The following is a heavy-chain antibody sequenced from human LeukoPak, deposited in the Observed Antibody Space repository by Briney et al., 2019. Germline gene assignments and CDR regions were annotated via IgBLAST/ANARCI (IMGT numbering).Heavy chain of an antibody. CDR3: AHATVTKGLDAFDI. J-gene: IGHJ3*02. D-gene: IGHD4-11*01. Sequence: KASETLSLTCTVSGGSISSSSYYWGWIRQPPGKGLEWIGSIYYSGSTYYNPSLKSRVTISVDTSKNQFSLKLSSVTAADTAVYYCAHATVTKGLDAFDIWGQGTMVTVSS. CDR2: IYYSGST. CDR1: GGSISSSSYY. V-gene: IGHV4-39*07.